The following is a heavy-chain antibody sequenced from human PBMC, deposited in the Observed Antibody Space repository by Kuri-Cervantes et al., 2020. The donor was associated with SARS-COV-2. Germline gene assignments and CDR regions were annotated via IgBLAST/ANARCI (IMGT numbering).Heavy chain of an antibody. Sequence: ESLKISCTVSGGSISSSSYYWGWIRQPPGKGLEWIGSIYYSGSTYYNPSLKSRVTISVDTSKNQFSLKLSSVTAADTAMYYCARLPVRFLVDVWGQGTTVTVSS. V-gene: IGHV4-39*07. CDR3: ARLPVRFLVDV. CDR1: GGSISSSSYY. CDR2: IYYSGST. D-gene: IGHD3-3*01. J-gene: IGHJ6*02.